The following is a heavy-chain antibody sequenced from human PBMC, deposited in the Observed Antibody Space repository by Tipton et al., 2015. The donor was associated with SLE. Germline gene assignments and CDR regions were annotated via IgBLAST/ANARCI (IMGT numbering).Heavy chain of an antibody. CDR2: INHSGST. V-gene: IGHV4-34*01. D-gene: IGHD6-6*01. Sequence: TLSLTCTVSGGSISSYYWSWIRQPPGKGLEWIGEINHSGSTNYNPSLKSRVTMSVDTSKNQFSLKLSSVTAADTAVYYCARVGIAAVDYWGQGTLVTVSS. CDR3: ARVGIAAVDY. CDR1: GGSISSYY. J-gene: IGHJ4*02.